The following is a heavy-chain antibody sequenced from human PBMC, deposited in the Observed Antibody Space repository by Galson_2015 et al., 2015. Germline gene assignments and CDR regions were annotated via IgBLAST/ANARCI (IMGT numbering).Heavy chain of an antibody. CDR2: ISYDGSNK. Sequence: SLRLSCAASGFTFSSYAMHWVRQAPGKGLEWVAVISYDGSNKYYADSVKGRFTISRDNSKNTLYLQMNSLRAEDTAVYYCARDLRFYDDYTPNNFFDYWGQGTLVTVSS. V-gene: IGHV3-30-3*01. D-gene: IGHD4-17*01. J-gene: IGHJ4*02. CDR3: ARDLRFYDDYTPNNFFDY. CDR1: GFTFSSYA.